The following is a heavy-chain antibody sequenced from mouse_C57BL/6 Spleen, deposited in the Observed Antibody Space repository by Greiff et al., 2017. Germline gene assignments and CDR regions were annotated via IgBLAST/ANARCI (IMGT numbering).Heavy chain of an antibody. CDR3: ARFTTVVSFDY. V-gene: IGHV1-55*01. CDR1: GYTFTSYW. J-gene: IGHJ2*01. Sequence: QVQLKQPGAELVKPGASVKMSCKASGYTFTSYWLTWVKQRPGQGLEWIGDIYPGSGSTNYNEKFKSKATLTVDTSSSTAYMQLSSLTSEDSAVYYCARFTTVVSFDYWGQGTTLTVSS. D-gene: IGHD1-1*01. CDR2: IYPGSGST.